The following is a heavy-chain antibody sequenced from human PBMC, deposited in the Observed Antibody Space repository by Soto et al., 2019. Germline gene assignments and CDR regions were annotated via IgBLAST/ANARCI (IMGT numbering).Heavy chain of an antibody. V-gene: IGHV6-1*01. J-gene: IGHJ5*02. Sequence: KQSQTLSLTCAISGDSVSSNSAAWNWIRQSPSRGLEWLGRTYYRSKWYNDYAVSVKSRITINPDTSKNQFSLQLNSVTPEDTAVYYCAREGGICSGGSCYRVNWFDPWGQGTLVTVSS. CDR1: GDSVSSNSAA. CDR2: TYYRSKWYN. D-gene: IGHD2-15*01. CDR3: AREGGICSGGSCYRVNWFDP.